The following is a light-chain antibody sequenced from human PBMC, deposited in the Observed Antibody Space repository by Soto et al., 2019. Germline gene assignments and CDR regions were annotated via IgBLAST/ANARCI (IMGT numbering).Light chain of an antibody. V-gene: IGLV2-14*03. CDR2: NVS. Sequence: QSALTQPASVSGSPGQSITISCTGASSYIGGYNHVSWYQQHPGKAPKLIIYNVSHRPSGVSTRFSGSKYGNTASLIIAGLQAEDEADYFCSSYTNTSPHGLFVGGTKLTVL. CDR3: SSYTNTSPHGL. J-gene: IGLJ2*01. CDR1: SSYIGGYNH.